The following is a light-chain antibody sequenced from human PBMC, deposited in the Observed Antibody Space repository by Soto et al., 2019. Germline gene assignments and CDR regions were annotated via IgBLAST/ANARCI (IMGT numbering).Light chain of an antibody. CDR2: GAS. J-gene: IGKJ1*01. Sequence: EIVLTHSPATLSFSPLKIATLSFSSSQNISNYLIWYQQKPGQAPRLLIYGASTRATGIPARFSGSGSGTEFTLTISSLQSEDFAVYYCQQYNNWPPWTFGQGTKVDIK. CDR1: QNISNY. V-gene: IGKV3-15*01. CDR3: QQYNNWPPWT.